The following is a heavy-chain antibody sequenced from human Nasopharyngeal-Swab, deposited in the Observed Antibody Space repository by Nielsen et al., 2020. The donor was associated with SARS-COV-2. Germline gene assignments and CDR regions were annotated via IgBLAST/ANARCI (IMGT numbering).Heavy chain of an antibody. CDR1: GFTFSSYA. V-gene: IGHV3-30-3*01. CDR3: ARGGLLELGFYWYFDL. CDR2: ISYDGSNK. Sequence: GESLKISCAASGFTFSSYAMHWVRRAPGKGLEWVAVISYDGSNKYYADSVKGRFTISRDNSKNTLYLQMNSLRAEDTAVYYCARGGLLELGFYWYFDLWGRGTLVTVSS. D-gene: IGHD2-21*02. J-gene: IGHJ2*01.